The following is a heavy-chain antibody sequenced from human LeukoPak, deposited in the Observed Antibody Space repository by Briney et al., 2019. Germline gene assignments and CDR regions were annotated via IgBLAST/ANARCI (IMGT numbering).Heavy chain of an antibody. D-gene: IGHD2-15*01. CDR2: INPSGGST. CDR3: ARDGVVVAAIGGSWFDP. CDR1: GYTFTSYY. Sequence: ASVKASCKASGYTFTSYYMHWVRQAPGQGLEWMGIINPSGGSTSYAQKFEGTVTMTRDTSTSTVYMELSSLRSEDTAVYYCARDGVVVAAIGGSWFDPWGQGTLVTVSS. J-gene: IGHJ5*02. V-gene: IGHV1-46*01.